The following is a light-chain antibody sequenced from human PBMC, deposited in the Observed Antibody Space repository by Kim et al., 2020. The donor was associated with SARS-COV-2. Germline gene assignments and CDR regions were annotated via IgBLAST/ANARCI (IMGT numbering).Light chain of an antibody. Sequence: QSVLTQPPSASGTPGQTVTITCSGSSPNIGSNNVNWYQHPPGTAPKLLIHNNNQRPSGVPDRFSGSKSGTSASLAISGLQSEDEADYYYAAWDDSLNGRVFGGGTQLTVL. CDR2: NNN. J-gene: IGLJ3*02. CDR1: SPNIGSNN. CDR3: AAWDDSLNGRV. V-gene: IGLV1-44*01.